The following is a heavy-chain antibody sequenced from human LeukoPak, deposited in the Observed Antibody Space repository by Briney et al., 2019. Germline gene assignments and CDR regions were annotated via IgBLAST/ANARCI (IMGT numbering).Heavy chain of an antibody. J-gene: IGHJ5*02. CDR2: INHSGST. D-gene: IGHD6-6*01. CDR3: ARVPQRGSSYA. V-gene: IGHV4-34*01. CDR1: GGSFSGYY. Sequence: SETLSLTCAVYGGSFSGYYWSWIRQPPGKGLEWIGEINHSGSTNYNPSLKSRVTISVDTSKNQFSLKLSSVTAADTAVYYCARVPQRGSSYAWGQGTLVTVSS.